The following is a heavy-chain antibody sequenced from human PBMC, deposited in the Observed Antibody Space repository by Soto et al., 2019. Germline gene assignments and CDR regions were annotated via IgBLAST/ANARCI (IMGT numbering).Heavy chain of an antibody. CDR2: IIPIFGTA. J-gene: IGHJ6*02. D-gene: IGHD3-3*01. CDR3: ASSGVLRFLEWSQYYYYYGMDV. Sequence: SVKVSCKASGGTFSRYSISWVRQAPGQGLEWMGGIIPIFGTANYAQKFQGRVTITADESTSTAYMELSSLRSEDTAVYYCASSGVLRFLEWSQYYYYYGMDVWGQGTTVTVSS. V-gene: IGHV1-69*01. CDR1: GGTFSRYS.